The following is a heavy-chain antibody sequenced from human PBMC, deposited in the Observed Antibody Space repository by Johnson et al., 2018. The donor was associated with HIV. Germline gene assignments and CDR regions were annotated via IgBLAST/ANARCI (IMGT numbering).Heavy chain of an antibody. Sequence: VQLVESGGGLVQPGGSLRLSCAASGFIFNSYAMNWVRQTPGKGLEWVSGITGSGGRTYYADFVKGRFTISRDNSKNTLYLQMNSLRAEHTAVYYCARAGLDAFDIWGQGTMVTVSS. CDR3: ARAGLDAFDI. CDR1: GFIFNSYA. CDR2: ITGSGGRT. J-gene: IGHJ3*02. V-gene: IGHV3-23*04.